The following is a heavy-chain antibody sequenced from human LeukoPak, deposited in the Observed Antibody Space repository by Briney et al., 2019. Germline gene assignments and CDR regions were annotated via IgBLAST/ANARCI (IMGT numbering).Heavy chain of an antibody. D-gene: IGHD6-19*01. CDR2: IGGSAGTT. Sequence: GGSLRLSCAAFGFTFRSYAMSWVRQAPGKGLEWVSAIGGSAGTTYYADSVKGRFTISRDNSKDTLYLQMNSLRAEDTAVYYCAKESHDISGWDFDYWGQGTLVTVSS. V-gene: IGHV3-23*01. CDR3: AKESHDISGWDFDY. J-gene: IGHJ4*02. CDR1: GFTFRSYA.